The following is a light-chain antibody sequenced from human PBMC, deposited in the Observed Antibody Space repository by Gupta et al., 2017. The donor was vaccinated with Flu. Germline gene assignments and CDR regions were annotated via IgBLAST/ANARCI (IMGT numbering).Light chain of an antibody. J-gene: IGKJ5*01. Sequence: TLSLSPGERATLSCRASQSVTGSYLAWYQQKPGQAPRLLIYGALSRATGIPDRFSGSGSGTDFTLTISTLEPEDFAVYYCQQYGSLPPVTFGQGTRLEIK. CDR1: QSVTGSY. CDR2: GAL. CDR3: QQYGSLPPVT. V-gene: IGKV3-20*01.